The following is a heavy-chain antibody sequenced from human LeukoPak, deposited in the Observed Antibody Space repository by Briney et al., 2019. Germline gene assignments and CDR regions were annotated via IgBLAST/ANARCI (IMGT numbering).Heavy chain of an antibody. CDR3: ARLITTVTTPLNY. D-gene: IGHD4-17*01. J-gene: IGHJ4*02. CDR1: GYSFTSYW. V-gene: IGHV5-51*01. CDR2: IYPGDSDT. Sequence: GESLKISCKGSGYSFTSYWIGWVRQMPGKCLERMWIIYPGDSDTRYSPSFQGQVTISADKSISTAYLQWSSLKASDTPMYYCARLITTVTTPLNYWGQGTLVSVSS.